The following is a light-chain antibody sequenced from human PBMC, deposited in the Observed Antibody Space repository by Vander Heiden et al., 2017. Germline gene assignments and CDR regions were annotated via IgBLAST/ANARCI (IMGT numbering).Light chain of an antibody. CDR3: LQHNKYPHT. V-gene: IGKV1-17*01. CDR2: AAS. CDR1: QGIGND. J-gene: IGKJ1*01. Sequence: DIQMTQSPSSLSASVGDRVTITCRASQGIGNDLACYQQKPGKAPRRLIYAASSLQSGVPSKFSGRGSGTEFTLTISSLQPEDFATYYCLQHNKYPHTFGQGTKVE.